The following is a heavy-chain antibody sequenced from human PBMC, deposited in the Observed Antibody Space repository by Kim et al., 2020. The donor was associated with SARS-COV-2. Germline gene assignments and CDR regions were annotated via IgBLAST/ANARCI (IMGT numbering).Heavy chain of an antibody. CDR2: INHSGST. CDR3: ARGWTYYEILTGYSAFDI. D-gene: IGHD3-9*01. Sequence: SETLSLTCAVYGGSFSGYYWSWIRQPPGKGLEWIGEINHSGSTNYNPSLKNRVTISVDTSKNQFSLKLSSVTATDTAVYYCARGWTYYEILTGYSAFDI. V-gene: IGHV4-34*01. CDR1: GGSFSGYY. J-gene: IGHJ3*02.